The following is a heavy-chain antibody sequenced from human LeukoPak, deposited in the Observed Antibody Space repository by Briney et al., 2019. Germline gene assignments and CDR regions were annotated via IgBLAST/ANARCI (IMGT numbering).Heavy chain of an antibody. Sequence: PGGSLRLSCAASGFTFSSYWMHWVRQAPGKGLVWVSRINSDGRSTTYADSVKGRFTISRDNAKNTLYLQMNSLRAEDTAVYYCAREYYYDNYFDYWGQGTPVTVSS. D-gene: IGHD3-22*01. CDR3: AREYYYDNYFDY. CDR1: GFTFSSYW. V-gene: IGHV3-74*01. CDR2: INSDGRST. J-gene: IGHJ4*02.